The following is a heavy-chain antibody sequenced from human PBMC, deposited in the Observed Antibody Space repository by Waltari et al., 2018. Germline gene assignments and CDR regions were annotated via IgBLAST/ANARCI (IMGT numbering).Heavy chain of an antibody. J-gene: IGHJ6*02. CDR1: GFTFSSYG. Sequence: QVQLVESGGGVVQPGRSLRLSCAASGFTFSSYGMHWVRQAPGKGLEWVAVIWYDGSNKYYADSVKGRFTISRDNSKNTLYLQMNSLRAEDTAVYYCAREAVAGIYYYYGMDVWGQGP. D-gene: IGHD6-19*01. CDR3: AREAVAGIYYYYGMDV. CDR2: IWYDGSNK. V-gene: IGHV3-33*01.